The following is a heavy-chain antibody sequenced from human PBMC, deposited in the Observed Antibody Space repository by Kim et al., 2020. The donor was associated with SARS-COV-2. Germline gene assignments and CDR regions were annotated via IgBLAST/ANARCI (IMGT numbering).Heavy chain of an antibody. CDR1: GLTFSTYV. Sequence: GGSLRLSCAASGLTFSTYVMNWVRQAPGKGLEWVSAISEIGGTFYADSVRGRFIISRDNSKNTLYLPMNTLRADDSAVYYCAKRNLAGRPVAFDYWGQG. V-gene: IGHV3-23*01. CDR3: AKRNLAGRPVAFDY. D-gene: IGHD5-12*01. CDR2: ISEIGGT. J-gene: IGHJ4*02.